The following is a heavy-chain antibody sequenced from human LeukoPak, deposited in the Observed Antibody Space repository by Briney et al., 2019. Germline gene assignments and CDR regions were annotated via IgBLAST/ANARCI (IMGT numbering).Heavy chain of an antibody. Sequence: ASVKVSCKASGYTFTGYYMHWVRQAPGQGLEWMGRINPNSGGTNYEQKFQGRVTMTRDTSISTAYMELSRLRSDDTAVYYCARGTYYYDSSGYFDYWGQGTLVTVSS. V-gene: IGHV1-2*06. CDR1: GYTFTGYY. J-gene: IGHJ4*02. CDR2: INPNSGGT. D-gene: IGHD3-22*01. CDR3: ARGTYYYDSSGYFDY.